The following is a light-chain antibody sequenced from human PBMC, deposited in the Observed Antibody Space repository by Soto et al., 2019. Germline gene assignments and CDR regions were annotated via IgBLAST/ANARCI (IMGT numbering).Light chain of an antibody. CDR3: QQRTHWPRT. J-gene: IGKJ1*01. CDR2: DAS. Sequence: DIVLTQSPGTLSLSPGERATLSCRASLSIGSSLAWYQHRPGQAPRLVIYDASNRATGIPARFSGSGSGTDFTLTISSLQSEDFALYYCQQRTHWPRTFGQGTRMEIK. V-gene: IGKV3-11*01. CDR1: LSIGSS.